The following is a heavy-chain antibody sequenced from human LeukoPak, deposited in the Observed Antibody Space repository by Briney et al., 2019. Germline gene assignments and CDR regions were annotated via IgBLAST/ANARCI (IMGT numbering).Heavy chain of an antibody. CDR2: IKQDGSEK. CDR1: GFTFSSYW. V-gene: IGHV3-7*01. J-gene: IGHJ6*03. CDR3: SSGAAPTAPYYYYMDV. Sequence: GGSLRLSCAASGFTFSSYWMSWVRQAPGKGLEWVVNIKQDGSEKYYVDSVKGRFTISRDNAKNSLYLQMNSLRAEDTAVYYCSSGAAPTAPYYYYMDVWGKGTTVTVSS. D-gene: IGHD6-6*01.